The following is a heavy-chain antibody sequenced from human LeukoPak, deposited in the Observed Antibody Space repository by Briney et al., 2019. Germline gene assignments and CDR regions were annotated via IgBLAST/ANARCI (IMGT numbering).Heavy chain of an antibody. Sequence: ASVKVSCKASGYTFTSYAIHWVRQAPGQRLEWMAWINADNGNTKYSQNFQGRVTVTRDTSASTVHMELSSLRSEDTAVYYCARVPLSDASGRYYSHWGQGTLVTVSS. V-gene: IGHV1-3*01. CDR3: ARVPLSDASGRYYSH. CDR1: GYTFTSYA. CDR2: INADNGNT. D-gene: IGHD3-10*01. J-gene: IGHJ1*01.